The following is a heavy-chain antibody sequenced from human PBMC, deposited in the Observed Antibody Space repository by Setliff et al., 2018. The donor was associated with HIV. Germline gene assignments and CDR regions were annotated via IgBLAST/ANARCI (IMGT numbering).Heavy chain of an antibody. Sequence: SETLSLSCAPSGFTFSDYGIHWVRQPPGKGLEWIGTIYYNGNTFYDPSLKSRVTISIDMSKNQFSLKLTSVAAADTAVYYCAKRPGYGYPFHIWGQGTMVTVSS. J-gene: IGHJ3*02. D-gene: IGHD5-12*01. CDR1: GFTFSDYGIH. V-gene: IGHV4-39*01. CDR3: AKRPGYGYPFHI. CDR2: IYYNGNT.